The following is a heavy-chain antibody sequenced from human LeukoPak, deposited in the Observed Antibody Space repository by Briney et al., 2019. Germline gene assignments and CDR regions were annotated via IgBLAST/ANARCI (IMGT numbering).Heavy chain of an antibody. V-gene: IGHV3-21*01. CDR3: ARGQGYCSSGKCSPGYYKDV. Sequence: PGGSLRLSCAASGFIFGDYGMNWVRQAPGKGLEWVSRISSSGYYTDYTDSVKGRFTISRDNAKSSLYLQMDSLRAEDTALYFCARGQGYCSSGKCSPGYYKDVWGKGTTVIV. J-gene: IGHJ6*03. D-gene: IGHD2-2*01. CDR2: ISSSGYYT. CDR1: GFIFGDYG.